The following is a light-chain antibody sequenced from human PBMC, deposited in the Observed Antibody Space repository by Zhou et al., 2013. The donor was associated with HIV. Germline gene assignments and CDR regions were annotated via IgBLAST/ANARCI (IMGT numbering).Light chain of an antibody. CDR3: QQYNSYGCS. Sequence: DIQMTQSPSAMSASVGDRVTITCRASQSISSWLAWYQQKPGKAPKLLIYKASSLESGVPSRFSGSGSGTEFTLTISSLQPDDFATYYCQQYNSYGCSFGQGTKLEIK. V-gene: IGKV1-5*03. J-gene: IGKJ2*04. CDR1: QSISSW. CDR2: KAS.